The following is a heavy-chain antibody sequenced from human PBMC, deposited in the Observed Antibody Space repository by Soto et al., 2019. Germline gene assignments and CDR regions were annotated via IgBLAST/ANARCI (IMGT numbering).Heavy chain of an antibody. Sequence: EPLTLTFIVSGDSVTSGSYYWTGLRQPGGGGLEWIVFFSYTGRTKYSPSLQGRVAISVDTSKNTSSLNLSSVTAADTAVYFCAREWGLLPYYVMNVWGHGTAVTVSS. CDR1: GDSVTSGSYY. CDR3: AREWGLLPYYVMNV. J-gene: IGHJ6*02. D-gene: IGHD7-27*01. CDR2: FSYTGRT. V-gene: IGHV4-61*03.